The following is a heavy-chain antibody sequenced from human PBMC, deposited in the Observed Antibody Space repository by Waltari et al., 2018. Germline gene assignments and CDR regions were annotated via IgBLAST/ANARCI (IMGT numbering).Heavy chain of an antibody. V-gene: IGHV1-69*13. J-gene: IGHJ4*02. CDR1: GGPSSSNA. Sequence: QVQLVQSGAEVKKPGSSVKVSCKASGGPSSSNAISWVGQAPGQGLEWMGGIIPIFGTANDAQKFQGRVTITADESTSTAYMELSSLRSEDTAVYYCARHLRQLVRSTIYYWGQGTLVTVSS. CDR3: ARHLRQLVRSTIYY. CDR2: IIPIFGTA. D-gene: IGHD6-6*01.